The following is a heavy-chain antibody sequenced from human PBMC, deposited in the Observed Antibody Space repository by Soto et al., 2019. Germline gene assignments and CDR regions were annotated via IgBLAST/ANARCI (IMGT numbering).Heavy chain of an antibody. J-gene: IGHJ6*03. V-gene: IGHV3-11*01. CDR2: ISSSGSTI. D-gene: IGHD4-4*01. Sequence: QVQLVESGGGLVKPGGSLRLSCAASGFTFSDYYMSWIRQAPGKGLEWVSYISSSGSTIYYGDSVKGRLTISRDNAKNSLDLQMNSMRAEDTAVYYDAGSYSSPLDYYDDYYMDVWGKGTTVTVSS. CDR3: AGSYSSPLDYYDDYYMDV. CDR1: GFTFSDYY.